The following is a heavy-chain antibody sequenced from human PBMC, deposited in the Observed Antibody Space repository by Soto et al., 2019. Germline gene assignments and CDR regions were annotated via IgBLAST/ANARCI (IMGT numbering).Heavy chain of an antibody. J-gene: IGHJ6*02. Sequence: GGSLRLSCAASGFTFSSYGMHWVRQAPGKGLEWVAVIWYDGSNKYYADSVKGRFTISRDNSKNTLYLQMNSLRAEDTAVYYCARDITMVRGVIKYRYYYYYGMDVWGQGTTVTVSS. CDR3: ARDITMVRGVIKYRYYYYYGMDV. D-gene: IGHD3-10*01. CDR2: IWYDGSNK. V-gene: IGHV3-33*01. CDR1: GFTFSSYG.